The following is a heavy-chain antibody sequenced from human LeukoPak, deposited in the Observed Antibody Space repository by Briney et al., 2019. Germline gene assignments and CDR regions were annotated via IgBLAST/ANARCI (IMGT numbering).Heavy chain of an antibody. J-gene: IGHJ6*02. CDR1: GGSISSYY. CDR3: ARDNWNYGSSMDV. Sequence: SETLSLTCTVSGGSISSYYWSWIRQPPGKGLEWIGYIYYSGSTNYNPSLKSRVTISVNTSKNQFSLKLSSVTAADTAVYYCARDNWNYGSSMDVWGQGTTVTVSS. V-gene: IGHV4-59*01. D-gene: IGHD1-7*01. CDR2: IYYSGST.